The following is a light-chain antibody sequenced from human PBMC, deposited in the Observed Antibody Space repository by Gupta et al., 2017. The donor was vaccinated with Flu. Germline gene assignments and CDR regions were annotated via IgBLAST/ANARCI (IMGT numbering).Light chain of an antibody. V-gene: IGKV3-11*01. Sequence: AILSLSPGQRATLSCRATQSVSTYVAWYQQKPGQAPRLLIYDASNRAPGIPARFSGSGSGTDFTLTVSSREPEDFAVYYCQHRSDWPSITFGQGTRLEIK. CDR3: QHRSDWPSIT. CDR1: QSVSTY. CDR2: DAS. J-gene: IGKJ5*01.